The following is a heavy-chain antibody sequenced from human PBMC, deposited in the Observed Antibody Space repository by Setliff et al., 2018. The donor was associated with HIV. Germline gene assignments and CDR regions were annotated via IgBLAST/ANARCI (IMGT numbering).Heavy chain of an antibody. CDR1: DASISNYH. J-gene: IGHJ3*02. CDR3: ARGYSNYDLGAFDI. D-gene: IGHD4-4*01. V-gene: IGHV4-59*01. CDR2: IYYSGST. Sequence: SETLSLTCTVSDASISNYHWSWIRQPPGKGLEWIGYIYYSGSTNYNPSLKSRVTISVDTSKNQFSLRLSSVTAADTAVYYCARGYSNYDLGAFDIWGQGTMVTVSS.